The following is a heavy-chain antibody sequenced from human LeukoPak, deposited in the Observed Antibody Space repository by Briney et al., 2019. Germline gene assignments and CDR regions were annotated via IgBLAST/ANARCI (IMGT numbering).Heavy chain of an antibody. J-gene: IGHJ5*02. CDR3: ARDLADYYHSSEHWFDP. Sequence: KSSETLSLTCTLSGGSISSGSYYWSWIRQPAGKGLEWIGRIYTSGSTNYNPSLKSRVTISVDTSKNQFSLKLSSVTAADTAVYYCARDLADYYHSSEHWFDPWGQGTLVTVSS. V-gene: IGHV4-61*02. CDR2: IYTSGST. D-gene: IGHD3-22*01. CDR1: GGSISSGSYY.